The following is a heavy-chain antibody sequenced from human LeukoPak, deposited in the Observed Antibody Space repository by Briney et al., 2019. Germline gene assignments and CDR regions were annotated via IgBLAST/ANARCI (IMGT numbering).Heavy chain of an antibody. V-gene: IGHV3-23*01. J-gene: IGHJ4*02. Sequence: GWSLRLSCAASGFTFSSFATSWVRQAPGRGLEWVSTIGTSGGSTYYADSVKGRFTISRDNSKNTLYLQMHSLRAEDTAVYYCAKDGPIAADGTNYWGQGTLVTVSS. CDR3: AKDGPIAADGTNY. D-gene: IGHD6-13*01. CDR1: GFTFSSFA. CDR2: IGTSGGST.